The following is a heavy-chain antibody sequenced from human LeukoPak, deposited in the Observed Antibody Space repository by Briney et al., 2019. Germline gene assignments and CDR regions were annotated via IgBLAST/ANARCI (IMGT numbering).Heavy chain of an antibody. V-gene: IGHV1-2*02. J-gene: IGHJ5*02. CDR3: AGLGSIMQERIDP. D-gene: IGHD3-16*01. Sequence: GASVKVSCKASGYFFTGYHVHWVRQAPGQGLEWMGRINIDNGDTNSAQKFKGRITMARDTSISTAYMELTRLTADDTAVYYCAGLGSIMQERIDPWGQGTSVTVSS. CDR1: GYFFTGYH. CDR2: INIDNGDT.